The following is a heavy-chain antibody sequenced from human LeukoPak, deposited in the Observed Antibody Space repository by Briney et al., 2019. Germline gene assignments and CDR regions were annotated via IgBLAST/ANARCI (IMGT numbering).Heavy chain of an antibody. CDR3: ARDHLGIRGRYYMDV. V-gene: IGHV3-30*04. CDR2: ISYDGSNK. J-gene: IGHJ6*03. D-gene: IGHD7-27*01. Sequence: QTGGSLRLSCAASGFTFSSYAMHWVRQAPGKGLEWVAVISYDGSNKYYADSVKGRFTISRDNSKNTLYLQMNSLRAEDTAVYYCARDHLGIRGRYYMDVWGKGTTVTVSS. CDR1: GFTFSSYA.